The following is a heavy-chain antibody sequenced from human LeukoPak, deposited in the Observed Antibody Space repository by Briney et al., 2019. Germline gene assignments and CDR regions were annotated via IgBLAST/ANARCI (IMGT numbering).Heavy chain of an antibody. J-gene: IGHJ4*02. CDR1: GYTFTGYY. CDR3: ARADTATIPMVY. V-gene: IGHV1-2*02. CDR2: INPNSGDT. D-gene: IGHD5-18*01. Sequence: ASVKVSCKASGYTFTGYYIHWVRQAPGQGLEWMGWINPNSGDTNYAQKFQGRVTMTRDTSISTAYMELSRLRSDDTAVYYCARADTATIPMVYWGQGTLVTVSS.